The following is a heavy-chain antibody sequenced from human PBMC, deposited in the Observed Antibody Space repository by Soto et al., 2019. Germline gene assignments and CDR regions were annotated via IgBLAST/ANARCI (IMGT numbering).Heavy chain of an antibody. CDR2: IKQDGSEK. CDR3: ARGSDPGFSLEWLRPTFDP. V-gene: IGHV3-7*01. J-gene: IGHJ5*02. Sequence: GGSLRLSCAASGFTFSSYWMSWVRQAPGKGLEWVANIKQDGSEKCYVDSVKGRFTISRDNAKNSLYLQMNSLRAEDTAVYYCARGSDPGFSLEWLRPTFDPWGQGTLVTVSS. D-gene: IGHD3-3*01. CDR1: GFTFSSYW.